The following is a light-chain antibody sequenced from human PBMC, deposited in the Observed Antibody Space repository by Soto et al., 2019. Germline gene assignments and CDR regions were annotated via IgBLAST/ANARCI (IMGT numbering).Light chain of an antibody. V-gene: IGLV2-14*01. Sequence: QSVLTQPASVSGSPGQSITISCTGTSSDVGGYNYVSWYQQHPGKAPKLMIYDVSNRPSGVSNRFSGSKSGNTASLTISGLQSEDEADYYCSLYTSSSTYVVFGEGTKLTVL. CDR1: SSDVGGYNY. CDR2: DVS. CDR3: SLYTSSSTYVV. J-gene: IGLJ2*01.